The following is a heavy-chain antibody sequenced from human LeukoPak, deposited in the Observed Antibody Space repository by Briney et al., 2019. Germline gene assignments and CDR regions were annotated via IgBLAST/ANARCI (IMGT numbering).Heavy chain of an antibody. J-gene: IGHJ4*02. V-gene: IGHV3-30*03. Sequence: PGGSLRLSCAASGFTFSSYSMNWVREAPGKGLEWVAVISYDGSNKYYADSVKGRFTISRDNSKNTLYLQMNSLRAEDTAVYYCARDLDRSLDYWGQGTLVTVSS. CDR1: GFTFSSYS. CDR3: ARDLDRSLDY. CDR2: ISYDGSNK. D-gene: IGHD3/OR15-3a*01.